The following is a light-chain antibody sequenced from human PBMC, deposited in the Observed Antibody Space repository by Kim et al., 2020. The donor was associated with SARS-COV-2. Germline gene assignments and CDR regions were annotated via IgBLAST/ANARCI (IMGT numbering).Light chain of an antibody. Sequence: QPVLTQSPSASASLGASVKLTCTLSSGHSSYAIAWHQQHPEKGPRYLMKVNSDGSHNKGDGIPDRFSGSSSGAERYLTISSLQSEDEADYYCQTWVTAIRVFGGGTQLTVL. CDR2: VNSDGSH. CDR1: SGHSSYA. J-gene: IGLJ2*01. CDR3: QTWVTAIRV. V-gene: IGLV4-69*01.